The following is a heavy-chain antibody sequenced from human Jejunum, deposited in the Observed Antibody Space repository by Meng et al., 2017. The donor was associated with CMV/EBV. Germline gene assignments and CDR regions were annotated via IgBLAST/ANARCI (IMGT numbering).Heavy chain of an antibody. J-gene: IGHJ5*02. CDR1: NLSDYT. Sequence: NLSDYTIHWVRQAPGKGLEWVGRIRSKTYSSATAYAASVKGRFIISRDDSKNTAYLQMNSLKTEDTAVYYCTRHSIVVVPAAGFDPWGQGTLVTVSS. CDR2: IRSKTYSSAT. D-gene: IGHD2-2*01. V-gene: IGHV3-73*01. CDR3: TRHSIVVVPAAGFDP.